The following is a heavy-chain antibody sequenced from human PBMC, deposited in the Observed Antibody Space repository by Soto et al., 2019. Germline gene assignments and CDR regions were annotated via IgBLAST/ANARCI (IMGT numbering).Heavy chain of an antibody. V-gene: IGHV3-30-3*01. CDR2: ISYDGSNK. CDR3: ARGVDTYYDFWSGYYGSFDI. J-gene: IGHJ3*02. D-gene: IGHD3-3*01. Sequence: PGGSLRLSCAASGFTFSSYAMHWFRQAPGKGLEWVAVISYDGSNKYYADSVKGRFTISRDNPKNTLYLQVNSPRAEDTAVYYCARGVDTYYDFWSGYYGSFDIWGQGTMVTVSS. CDR1: GFTFSSYA.